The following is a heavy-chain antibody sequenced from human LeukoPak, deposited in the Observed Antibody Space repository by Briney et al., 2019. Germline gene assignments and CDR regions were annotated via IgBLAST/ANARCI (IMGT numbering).Heavy chain of an antibody. Sequence: ASVKVSCKASGYTFTSYYIHWVRQAPGQGLEWMGIINPSGGSTSYAQKFQGRVTMTRDTSTSTVYMELSSLRSEDTAVYYCAKTLWVAAAGTWYFDLWGRGTQVTVSS. CDR3: AKTLWVAAAGTWYFDL. D-gene: IGHD6-13*01. CDR1: GYTFTSYY. J-gene: IGHJ2*01. V-gene: IGHV1-46*01. CDR2: INPSGGST.